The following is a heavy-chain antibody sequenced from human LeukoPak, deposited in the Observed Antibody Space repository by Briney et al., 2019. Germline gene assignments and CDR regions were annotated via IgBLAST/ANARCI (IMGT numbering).Heavy chain of an antibody. CDR1: GYTFTGYY. CDR3: ARRAVAGTGLDY. D-gene: IGHD6-19*01. J-gene: IGHJ4*02. CDR2: INPNSGGT. V-gene: IGHV1-2*04. Sequence: ASVQVSCKASGYTFTGYYMHWVGQAPGQGLEWMGWINPNSGGTNYAQKLQGWVTMTRDTTISTAYRELSRLRSDDTAVDYCARRAVAGTGLDYWGQGTLVTVSS.